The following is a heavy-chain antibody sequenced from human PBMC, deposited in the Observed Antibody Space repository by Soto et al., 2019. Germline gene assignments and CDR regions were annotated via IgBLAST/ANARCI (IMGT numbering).Heavy chain of an antibody. CDR3: ARADYEILTGSYAMDV. J-gene: IGHJ6*02. D-gene: IGHD3-9*01. CDR2: VSSSGNT. Sequence: PSETLSLTCTVSGDSLGNYYWFWIRQPVGKGLEWIGRVSSSGNTNANPTLNSRATMSIDTSKNQFSLRLRSVTAADTAVYYCARADYEILTGSYAMDVPGRGTTVTVPS. V-gene: IGHV4-4*07. CDR1: GDSLGNYY.